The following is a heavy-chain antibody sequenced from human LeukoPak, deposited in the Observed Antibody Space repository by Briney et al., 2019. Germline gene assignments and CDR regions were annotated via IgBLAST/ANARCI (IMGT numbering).Heavy chain of an antibody. V-gene: IGHV1-18*01. J-gene: IGHJ4*02. CDR2: ISAYNGNT. CDR3: ARELTYGSSCDY. D-gene: IGHD6-13*01. Sequence: ASVKVSCKASDYSFTSFGINWVGQAPGQGLEWMGWISAYNGNTNYAQKIQARLTMTTDTSTSTAYMELRSLRSDDTGVNYWARELTYGSSCDYWGQGTLVTVSS. CDR1: DYSFTSFG.